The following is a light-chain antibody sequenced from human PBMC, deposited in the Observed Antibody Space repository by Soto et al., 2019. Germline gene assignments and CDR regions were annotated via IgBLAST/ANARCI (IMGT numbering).Light chain of an antibody. CDR3: SSYTSSSTLV. V-gene: IGLV2-14*01. Sequence: QSALTQPASVPGSPGQSITISCTGTSSDVGGYNYVSWYQQHPGKAPQLMIYEVSNRPSGVSNRFSGSKSGNTASLTISGLQAEDEADYYCSSYTSSSTLVFGGGTKLTVL. J-gene: IGLJ3*02. CDR1: SSDVGGYNY. CDR2: EVS.